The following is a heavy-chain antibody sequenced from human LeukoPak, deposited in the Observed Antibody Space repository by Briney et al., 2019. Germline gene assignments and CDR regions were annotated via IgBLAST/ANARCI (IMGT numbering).Heavy chain of an antibody. Sequence: GGYPRLSCAASGFTFSSYAMTWVRQGPGNGLECVSAISGSGGSTYYADSVKGRFTISRDNSKNTLYLQMNSLRAEDTAVYYCAKGTLGYCSGGSCYPLDYWGQGTLVTVSS. CDR2: ISGSGGST. D-gene: IGHD2-15*01. J-gene: IGHJ4*02. V-gene: IGHV3-23*01. CDR1: GFTFSSYA. CDR3: AKGTLGYCSGGSCYPLDY.